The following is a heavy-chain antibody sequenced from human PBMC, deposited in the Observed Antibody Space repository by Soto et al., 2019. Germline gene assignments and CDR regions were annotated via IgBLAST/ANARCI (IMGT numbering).Heavy chain of an antibody. CDR2: IDPSDSYT. V-gene: IGHV5-10-1*01. Sequence: GESLQISCKGSGYRFTSSWISWVRQMPGKGLEWMGRIDPSDSYTNYSPSFQGHVTISADKSISTAYLQWSSLKASDTAMYYCARLTPNYYSVMAFWGQGTTVTGSS. CDR1: GYRFTSSW. J-gene: IGHJ6*02. CDR3: ARLTPNYYSVMAF. D-gene: IGHD7-27*01.